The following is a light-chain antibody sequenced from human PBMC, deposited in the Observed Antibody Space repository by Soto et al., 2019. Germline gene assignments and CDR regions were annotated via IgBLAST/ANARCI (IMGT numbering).Light chain of an antibody. CDR1: QSVSSK. J-gene: IGKJ1*01. V-gene: IGKV3-15*01. CDR2: AAS. CDR3: QQYNNWPWT. Sequence: EIVMTQSPATLSVSPGERATLSCRASQSVSSKLAWYQQKPGQPPRLLIYAASTRATGIPVRFSGSGSGTEFTLIISSLQSEDFAVYYCQQYNNWPWTFGQGTKVEIK.